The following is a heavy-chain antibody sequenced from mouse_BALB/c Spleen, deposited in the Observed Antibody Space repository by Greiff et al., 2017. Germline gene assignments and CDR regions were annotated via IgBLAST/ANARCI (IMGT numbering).Heavy chain of an antibody. CDR2: IYPGDGDT. CDR1: GYAFSSYW. CDR3: ARSGGYYAMDY. V-gene: IGHV1-80*01. Sequence: QVQLKESGAELVRPGSSVKISCKASGYAFSSYWMNWVKQRPGQGLEWIGQIYPGDGDTNYNGKFKGKATLTADKSSSTAYMQLSSLTSEDSAVYFCARSGGYYAMDYWGQGTSVTVSS. J-gene: IGHJ4*01. D-gene: IGHD1-1*02.